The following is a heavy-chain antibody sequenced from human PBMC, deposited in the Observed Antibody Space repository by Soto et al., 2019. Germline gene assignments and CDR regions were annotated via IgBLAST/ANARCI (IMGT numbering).Heavy chain of an antibody. J-gene: IGHJ6*02. D-gene: IGHD4-17*01. CDR3: ARDTHPILRGNYYYGMDV. CDR2: IIPIFGTA. Sequence: SLKVSCKASGSTVSRYAVSWVRQAPGQVLEWMGGIIPIFGTANYAQKFQGRVTITADESTSTAYMELSSLRSEDTAVYYCARDTHPILRGNYYYGMDVWGQGTTVTVSS. CDR1: GSTVSRYA. V-gene: IGHV1-69*13.